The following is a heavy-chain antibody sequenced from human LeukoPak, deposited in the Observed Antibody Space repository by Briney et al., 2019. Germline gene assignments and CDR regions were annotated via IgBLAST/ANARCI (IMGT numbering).Heavy chain of an antibody. V-gene: IGHV4-4*02. J-gene: IGHJ6*02. CDR1: GGSISSSNW. Sequence: PSETLSLTCAVSGGSISSSNWWSWVRQPPGKGLEWIGEIYHSGSTNYNPSLKSRVTISVDTSKNQFSLKLSSVTAADTAVYYCARGRRYCSSTSCYAGLYYYYYGMDVWGQGTTVTVSS. CDR2: IYHSGST. CDR3: ARGRRYCSSTSCYAGLYYYYYGMDV. D-gene: IGHD2-2*01.